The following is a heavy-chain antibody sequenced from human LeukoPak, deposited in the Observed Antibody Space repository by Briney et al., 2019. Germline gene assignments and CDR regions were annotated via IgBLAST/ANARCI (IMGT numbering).Heavy chain of an antibody. Sequence: VASVTVSCKASGGTFSSYAISWVRQAPGQGLEWMGGIIPIFGTANYAQKFQGRVTITTDESTSTAYMELSNLRSEDTAVYYCAREYVSDVVALDAFDIWGQGTMVTVSS. J-gene: IGHJ3*02. CDR1: GGTFSSYA. CDR2: IIPIFGTA. V-gene: IGHV1-69*05. CDR3: AREYVSDVVALDAFDI. D-gene: IGHD5-12*01.